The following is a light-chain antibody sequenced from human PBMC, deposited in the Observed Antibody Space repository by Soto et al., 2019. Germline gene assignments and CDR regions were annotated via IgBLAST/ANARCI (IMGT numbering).Light chain of an antibody. J-gene: IGLJ1*01. CDR1: SSDVGGYNY. CDR3: SSYAGSNNFV. CDR2: EVS. Sequence: QSALTQPPSASGSPGQSVTISCTGTSSDVGGYNYVSWYQQHPGKAPKLMIYEVSKRPSGVPDRFSGSKSGNTASLTVSGLAAEDAAYYYCSSYAGSNNFVFGTGTKLTVL. V-gene: IGLV2-8*01.